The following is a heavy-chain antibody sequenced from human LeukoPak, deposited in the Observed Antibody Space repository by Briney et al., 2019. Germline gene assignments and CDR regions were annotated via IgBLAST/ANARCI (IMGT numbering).Heavy chain of an antibody. CDR1: GGTFSNYA. CDR3: TRDPPVASAPGYFDS. D-gene: IGHD2-15*01. CDR2: IIPIFGTT. J-gene: IGHJ4*02. Sequence: ASVKISCKPSGGTFSNYAVAWVRQAPGQGLEWMGHIIPIFGTTSYAPKFQGRVTPTADEVTTTAYMELRGLTSEDTAVYYCTRDPPVASAPGYFDSWGQGSLVTVSS. V-gene: IGHV1-69*01.